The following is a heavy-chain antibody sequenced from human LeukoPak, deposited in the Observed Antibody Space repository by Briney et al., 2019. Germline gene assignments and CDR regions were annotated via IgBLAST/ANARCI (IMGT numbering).Heavy chain of an antibody. Sequence: GGSLRLSCAASGFTFSSYWMSWVRQAPGKGLDWVANIKQDGSEKYYVDSVKGRFTISRDNAKNSLYLQMNSLRAEDTAVYYCARVVSVFPSSRLRYYFDYWGQGTRVTVSS. J-gene: IGHJ4*02. CDR3: ARVVSVFPSSRLRYYFDY. CDR1: GFTFSSYW. V-gene: IGHV3-7*01. CDR2: IKQDGSEK. D-gene: IGHD2/OR15-2a*01.